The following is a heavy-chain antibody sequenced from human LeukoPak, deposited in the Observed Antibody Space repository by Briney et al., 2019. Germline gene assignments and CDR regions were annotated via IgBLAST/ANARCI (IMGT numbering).Heavy chain of an antibody. J-gene: IGHJ4*02. CDR3: ARDLNAAH. CDR1: GLTFSSYW. V-gene: IGHV3-7*03. CDR2: IKQDGSEK. Sequence: GGSLRLSCAASGLTFSSYWMSWVRQAPGKGLEWVANIKQDGSEKFYVDSVKGRFTISRDNAKNSLYLQVNSLRVEDTAVYYCARDLNAAHWGQGTLVTVSS.